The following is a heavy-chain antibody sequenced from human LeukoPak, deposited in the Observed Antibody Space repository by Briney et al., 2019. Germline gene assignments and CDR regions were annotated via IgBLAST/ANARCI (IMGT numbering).Heavy chain of an antibody. V-gene: IGHV4-59*05. CDR2: IYYSGST. D-gene: IGHD3-9*01. CDR1: GFTFSSYA. CDR3: ATTKYFDWSYYFDY. J-gene: IGHJ4*02. Sequence: GSLRLSCAASGFTFSSYAMSWVRQAPGKGLEWIGSIYYSGSTYYNPSLKSRVTISVDTSKNQFSLKLSSVTAADTAVYYCATTKYFDWSYYFDYWGQGTLVTVSS.